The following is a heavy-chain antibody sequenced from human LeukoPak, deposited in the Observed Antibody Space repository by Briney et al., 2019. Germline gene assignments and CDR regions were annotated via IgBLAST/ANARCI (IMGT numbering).Heavy chain of an antibody. CDR1: GGSISSGSYY. D-gene: IGHD5-18*01. J-gene: IGHJ6*03. V-gene: IGHV4-61*02. CDR3: ARSHVDTAMAEKHYYYYYMDV. Sequence: SETLSLTCTVSGGSISSGSYYWSWIRQPAGKGLEWIGRIYTSGSTNYNPSLKSRVTISVDTSKNQFSLKLSSVTAADTAVYYCARSHVDTAMAEKHYYYYYMDVWGKGTTVTISS. CDR2: IYTSGST.